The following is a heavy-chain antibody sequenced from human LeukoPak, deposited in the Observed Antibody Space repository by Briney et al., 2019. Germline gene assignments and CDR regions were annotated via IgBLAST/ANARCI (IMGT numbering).Heavy chain of an antibody. CDR2: IYYSGST. J-gene: IGHJ4*02. CDR3: ARGTLTVTPFDY. Sequence: SETLSLTCTVSGGSISSSSYYWGWLRQPPGTGLEWIGSIYYSGSTYYNPSLKSRVTISVDTSKNQFSLKLSSVTAADTAVYYCARGTLTVTPFDYWGQGTLVTVSS. D-gene: IGHD4-17*01. V-gene: IGHV4-39*07. CDR1: GGSISSSSYY.